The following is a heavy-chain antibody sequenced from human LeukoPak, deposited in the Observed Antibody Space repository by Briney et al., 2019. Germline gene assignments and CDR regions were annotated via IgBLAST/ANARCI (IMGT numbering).Heavy chain of an antibody. CDR1: GFTISSYN. J-gene: IGHJ4*02. CDR3: ARDREQWLVRPGYYFDY. D-gene: IGHD6-19*01. Sequence: GGSLRLSCAASGFTISSYNMNWVRQAPGKGLEWVSSISSSSNYKHYADSVKGRFTISRDNAKNSVYLQMNSLRAEDTAIYYCARDREQWLVRPGYYFDYWGQGTLVTVSS. V-gene: IGHV3-21*01. CDR2: ISSSSNYK.